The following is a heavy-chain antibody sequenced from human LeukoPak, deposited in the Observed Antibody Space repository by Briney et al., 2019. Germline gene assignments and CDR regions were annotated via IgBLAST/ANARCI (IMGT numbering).Heavy chain of an antibody. V-gene: IGHV4-59*01. J-gene: IGHJ4*02. CDR3: ARGVVAAAGRTFDF. Sequence: GSLRLSCAASGFTFSSYAMSWIRQPPGKGLEWIGYIYNSGSTNYNPSLKSRVTISLDTSKNQFSLKLSSVTAADTAVYYCARGVVAAAGRTFDFWGQGTLVTVSS. CDR2: IYNSGST. CDR1: GFTFSSYA. D-gene: IGHD6-13*01.